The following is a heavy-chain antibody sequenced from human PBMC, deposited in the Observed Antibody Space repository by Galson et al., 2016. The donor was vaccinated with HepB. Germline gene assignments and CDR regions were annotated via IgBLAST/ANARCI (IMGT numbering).Heavy chain of an antibody. CDR3: ARDNFGYEGIGGACDI. J-gene: IGHJ3*02. D-gene: IGHD5-12*01. CDR1: GFNLRKYT. Sequence: SLRLSCAASGFNLRKYTMHWVRQTPGKGLEWAAGIWYDGSKKYYADSVQGRFTISRDNYRNMLFLELDSLRAEDTAVYYCARDNFGYEGIGGACDIWGQGTMLVVSS. CDR2: IWYDGSKK. V-gene: IGHV3-33*01.